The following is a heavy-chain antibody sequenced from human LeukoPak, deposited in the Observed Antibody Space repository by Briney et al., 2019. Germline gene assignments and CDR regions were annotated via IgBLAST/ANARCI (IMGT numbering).Heavy chain of an antibody. CDR2: TSGSGGST. J-gene: IGHJ4*02. CDR1: GFTFSSFG. CDR3: AKGVKGWTSFDY. Sequence: GGSLRRSCAASGFTFSSFGMSWVRQAPGKGLEWVSGTSGSGGSTYYADSVQGRFTISRDNSKNTLYLQMNSLRADDTAVYYCAKGVKGWTSFDYWGQGTLVTVSS. V-gene: IGHV3-23*01. D-gene: IGHD2-15*01.